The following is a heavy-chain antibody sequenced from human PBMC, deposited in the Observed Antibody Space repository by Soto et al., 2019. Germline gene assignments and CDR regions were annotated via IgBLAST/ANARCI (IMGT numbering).Heavy chain of an antibody. Sequence: SVKVSCKASGGTFSSYAISWVRQAPGQGLEWMGGIIPIFGTANYAQKFQGRVTITADESTSTVYMELSSLRSEDTAVYYCANLRIAAAGGGFWGQGTVVTVSS. V-gene: IGHV1-69*13. CDR2: IIPIFGTA. CDR3: ANLRIAAAGGGF. J-gene: IGHJ4*02. D-gene: IGHD6-13*01. CDR1: GGTFSSYA.